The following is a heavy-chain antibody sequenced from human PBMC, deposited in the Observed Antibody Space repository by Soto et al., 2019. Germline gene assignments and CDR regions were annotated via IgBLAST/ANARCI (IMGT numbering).Heavy chain of an antibody. V-gene: IGHV1-69*12. J-gene: IGHJ6*02. CDR2: IVPIFGTT. CDR3: ARVEAEAGLYNYHGLDV. Sequence: QVQLVQSGAEVKKPGSSVKVSCKVSGGTFSNYAIDWVRLAPGHGLEWMGGIVPIFGTTYYTQKFQGRATIIADDSTTTAYSEMSSLRSEDTAIYYCARVEAEAGLYNYHGLDVWGQGTAVTVSS. CDR1: GGTFSNYA. D-gene: IGHD6-19*01.